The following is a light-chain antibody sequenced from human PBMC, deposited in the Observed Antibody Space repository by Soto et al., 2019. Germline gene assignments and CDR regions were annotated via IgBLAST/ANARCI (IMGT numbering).Light chain of an antibody. CDR3: QQYNSYPWT. J-gene: IGKJ1*01. V-gene: IGKV1-5*01. CDR2: DAS. Sequence: DIQMTQSPSSLSASVGDRVTITCRASLPISNYLAWYQQKPGKAPKLLIYDASSLESGVPSRFSGSGSGTEFTLTITSLQPDDFATYYCQQYNSYPWTFGQGTKVEIK. CDR1: LPISNY.